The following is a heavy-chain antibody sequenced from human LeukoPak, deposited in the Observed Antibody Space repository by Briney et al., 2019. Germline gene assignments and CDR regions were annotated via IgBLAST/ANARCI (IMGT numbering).Heavy chain of an antibody. V-gene: IGHV3-20*04. CDR3: ARDLKRLAAVQPPEFDY. Sequence: GGSLRLSCAASGFIFDDYGMSWVRQAPGKGLEWVSGINWNGGSTGYGDSVEGRFTISRDNAKNSLYLQMNGLRAEDTDLYYCARDLKRLAAVQPPEFDYRGQGTLVTVSS. CDR2: INWNGGST. D-gene: IGHD6-13*01. CDR1: GFIFDDYG. J-gene: IGHJ4*02.